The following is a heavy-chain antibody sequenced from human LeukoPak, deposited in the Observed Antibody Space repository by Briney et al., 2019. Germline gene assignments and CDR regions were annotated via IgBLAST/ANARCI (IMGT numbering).Heavy chain of an antibody. D-gene: IGHD3-22*01. CDR1: GFIFTSYW. Sequence: PGGSLRLSCAASGFIFTSYWMNWVRQAPGKGLEWVANIKQDGSEKYYVDSVKGRFAISRDNAKNSLYLQMNSLRVEDTAVYYCATGPWDDYYDSSGYYYLDYWGQGTLVTVSS. CDR3: ATGPWDDYYDSSGYYYLDY. J-gene: IGHJ4*02. CDR2: IKQDGSEK. V-gene: IGHV3-7*01.